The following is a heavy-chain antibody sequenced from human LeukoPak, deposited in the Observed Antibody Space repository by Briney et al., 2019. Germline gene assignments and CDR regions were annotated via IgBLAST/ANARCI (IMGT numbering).Heavy chain of an antibody. D-gene: IGHD5-24*01. V-gene: IGHV4-34*01. CDR2: INHSGST. CDR3: ARRRRDGYNLLFDY. CDR1: GGSFSGYY. Sequence: SETLSLTCAVYGGSFSGYYWSWIRQPPGKGLEWIGEINHSGSTNYNPSLKSRVTISVDTSKNQFSLKLSSVTAADTAVYYCARRRRDGYNLLFDYWGQGTLVTVSS. J-gene: IGHJ4*02.